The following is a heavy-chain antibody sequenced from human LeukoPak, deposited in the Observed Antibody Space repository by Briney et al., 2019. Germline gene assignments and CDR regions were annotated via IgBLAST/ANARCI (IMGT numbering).Heavy chain of an antibody. CDR1: GFTFSSYG. CDR2: IRFDGSIK. V-gene: IGHV3-30*02. J-gene: IGHJ3*02. Sequence: GGSLRLSCAASGFTFSSYGMHWVRQAPGKGLEWVAFIRFDGSIKYYAESVKGRFSISRDNSKNTLYVQKNSLRDEDTAVYYCARLAARLDAFDIWGQGTMVTVSS. CDR3: ARLAARLDAFDI. D-gene: IGHD6-6*01.